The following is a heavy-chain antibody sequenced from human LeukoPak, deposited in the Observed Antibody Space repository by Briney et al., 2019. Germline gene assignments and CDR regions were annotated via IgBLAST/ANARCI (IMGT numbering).Heavy chain of an antibody. J-gene: IGHJ5*02. CDR3: ARSRWNWFDP. CDR1: GGSISSYY. D-gene: IGHD2-15*01. CDR2: IYTSGGT. V-gene: IGHV4-4*09. Sequence: SETLSLTCTVSGGSISSYYWSWIRQPPGKGLEWIGYIYTSGGTNYNPSLKSRVTISVDTSKNQFSLKLSSVTAADTAVYYCARSRWNWFDPWGQGTLVTVSS.